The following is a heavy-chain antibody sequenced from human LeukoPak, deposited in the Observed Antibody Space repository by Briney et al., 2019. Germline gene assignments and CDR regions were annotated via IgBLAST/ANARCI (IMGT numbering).Heavy chain of an antibody. CDR2: IYHSGST. Sequence: SETLSLTCTVSGYSISSGYYWGWIRQPPGKGLEWIGSIYHSGSTYYNPSLKSRVTISVDTSKNQFSLKLSSVTAADTAVYYCASAAVAGKFDYWGQGTLVTVSS. J-gene: IGHJ4*02. CDR3: ASAAVAGKFDY. D-gene: IGHD6-19*01. CDR1: GYSISSGYY. V-gene: IGHV4-38-2*02.